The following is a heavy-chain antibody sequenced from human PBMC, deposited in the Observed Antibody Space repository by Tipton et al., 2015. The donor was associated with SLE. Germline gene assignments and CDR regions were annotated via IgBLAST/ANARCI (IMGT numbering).Heavy chain of an antibody. CDR3: VPRQVDLDH. CDR1: GFMFSSYA. Sequence: SLRLSCAASGFMFSSYAMRWVRQAPGKGLEWVSVISGGGDSTSYADSVKGRFTISRDNSKNTLYLQMDSLRGDDSALYYCVPRQVDLDHWGQGTLVSVSS. V-gene: IGHV3-23*01. CDR2: ISGGGDST. J-gene: IGHJ4*02. D-gene: IGHD2-15*01.